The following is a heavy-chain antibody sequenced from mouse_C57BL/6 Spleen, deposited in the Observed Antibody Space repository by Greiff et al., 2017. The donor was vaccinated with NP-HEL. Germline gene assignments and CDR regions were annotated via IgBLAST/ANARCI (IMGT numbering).Heavy chain of an antibody. CDR3: ATEYEGYSNYEGGAMDY. D-gene: IGHD2-5*01. CDR2: IYPGSGST. CDR1: GYTFTSYW. Sequence: QVQLKQPGAELVKPGASVKMSCKASGYTFTSYWITWVKQRPGQGLEWIGDIYPGSGSTNYNEKFKSKATLTVDTSSSTAYMQLSSLTSEDSAVYYCATEYEGYSNYEGGAMDYWGQGTSVTVSS. V-gene: IGHV1-55*01. J-gene: IGHJ4*01.